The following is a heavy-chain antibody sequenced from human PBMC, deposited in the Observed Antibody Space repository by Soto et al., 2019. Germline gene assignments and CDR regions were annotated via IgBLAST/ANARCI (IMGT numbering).Heavy chain of an antibody. Sequence: PGGSLRLSCAASGFTFSSYAMHWVRQAPGKGLEWVAVISYDGSNKYYADSVKGRFTISRDNSKNTLYLQMNSLRAEDTAVYYCAREVDYYYYGMDVWGQGTTVTVSS. J-gene: IGHJ6*02. D-gene: IGHD1-26*01. CDR3: AREVDYYYYGMDV. V-gene: IGHV3-30-3*01. CDR2: ISYDGSNK. CDR1: GFTFSSYA.